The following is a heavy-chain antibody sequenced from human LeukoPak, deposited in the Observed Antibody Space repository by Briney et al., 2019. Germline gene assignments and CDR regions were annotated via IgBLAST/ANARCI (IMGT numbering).Heavy chain of an antibody. Sequence: SETLSLTCTVSGGSISSGGYYWSWIRQPPGKGLEWIGYIYHSGSTYYNPSLKSRVTISVDRSKNQFSLKLSSVTAADTAVYYCAREIAALYYMDVWGKGTTVTVSS. D-gene: IGHD6-13*01. CDR1: GGSISSGGYY. CDR2: IYHSGST. CDR3: AREIAALYYMDV. J-gene: IGHJ6*03. V-gene: IGHV4-30-2*02.